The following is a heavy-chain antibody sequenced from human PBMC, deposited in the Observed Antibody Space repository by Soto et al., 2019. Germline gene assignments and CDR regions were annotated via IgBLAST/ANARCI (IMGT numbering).Heavy chain of an antibody. J-gene: IGHJ3*02. D-gene: IGHD1-26*01. CDR1: GYTFSSYD. V-gene: IGHV1-8*01. CDR3: ATERWEDAFDI. Sequence: QEQLVQSGAEVKKPGASVKVSCKASGYTFSSYDITWVRQATGQGLEWMGWMNPNSGNTGYAQKFQGRLTMTRNTSIGTAYMQLSRLRSEDTAVYYCATERWEDAFDIWGQGTMVTVSS. CDR2: MNPNSGNT.